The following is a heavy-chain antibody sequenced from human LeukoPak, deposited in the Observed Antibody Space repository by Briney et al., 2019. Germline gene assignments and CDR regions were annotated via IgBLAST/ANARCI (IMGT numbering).Heavy chain of an antibody. CDR3: AREGHYCSSGSCYSRWFDP. Sequence: SETLSLTCTVSGGSISSYYWSWIRQPPGKGLEWIGYIYYSGSTNYNPSLKSRVTISVDTSKNQFSLKLSSVTAADMAVYYCAREGHYCSSGSCYSRWFDPWGQGTLVTVSS. D-gene: IGHD2-15*01. V-gene: IGHV4-59*01. CDR1: GGSISSYY. J-gene: IGHJ5*02. CDR2: IYYSGST.